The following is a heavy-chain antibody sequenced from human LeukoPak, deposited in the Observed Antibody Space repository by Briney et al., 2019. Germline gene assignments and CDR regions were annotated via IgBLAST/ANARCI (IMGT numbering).Heavy chain of an antibody. CDR1: GFTFSGSA. V-gene: IGHV3-73*01. CDR3: AKASFLDYGDYWYAFDI. Sequence: GGSLRLSCAASGFTFSGSAMHWVRQASGKGLEWVGRIRSKANSYATAYAASVKGRFTISRDDSKNTAYLQMNSLRAEDTAVYYCAKASFLDYGDYWYAFDIWGQGTMVTVSS. D-gene: IGHD4-17*01. J-gene: IGHJ3*02. CDR2: IRSKANSYAT.